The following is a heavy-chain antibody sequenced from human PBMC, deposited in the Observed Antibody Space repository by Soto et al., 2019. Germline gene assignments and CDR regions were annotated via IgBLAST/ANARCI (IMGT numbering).Heavy chain of an antibody. CDR1: GSPFSSYA. Sequence: EVQLLESGGGLVKPGGSRRLSCAASGSPFSSYAMSWFRQAPGKGREWVSAIGGSGGSTYYADSVKGRFTISRDNSKNTLYLQMNSLRAEDTAVYYCAKSGLWFGELKTHFDYWGQGTLVTVSS. J-gene: IGHJ4*02. CDR2: IGGSGGST. CDR3: AKSGLWFGELKTHFDY. D-gene: IGHD3-10*01. V-gene: IGHV3-23*01.